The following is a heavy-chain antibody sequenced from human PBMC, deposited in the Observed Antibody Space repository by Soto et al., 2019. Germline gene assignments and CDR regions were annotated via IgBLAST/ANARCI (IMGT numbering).Heavy chain of an antibody. CDR1: GYTFTGYH. Sequence: QVQLVQSGPEVKKPGASMKVSCKASGYTFTGYHLYWVRQAPGQGLEWMGWINPNSGGTKYAQKFQGRVTMTRDTSLNIAYMELNSLRSDDTAVSYCASPRSPNSRYACDSWGQGTMVTVSS. CDR3: ASPRSPNSRYACDS. V-gene: IGHV1-2*02. D-gene: IGHD1-7*01. J-gene: IGHJ3*01. CDR2: INPNSGGT.